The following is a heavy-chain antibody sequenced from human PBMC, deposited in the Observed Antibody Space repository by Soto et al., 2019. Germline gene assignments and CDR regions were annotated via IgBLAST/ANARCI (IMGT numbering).Heavy chain of an antibody. Sequence: GGSLRLSCAASGFTFSSYSMNWVRQAPGKGLEWISYISTTSSSIYYADSVKGRFTISRDNAKNSLFLQMNSLRDEDTAVYYCARKGVAFDYWGQGALVTVPS. CDR2: ISTTSSSI. D-gene: IGHD3-3*01. CDR1: GFTFSSYS. J-gene: IGHJ4*02. CDR3: ARKGVAFDY. V-gene: IGHV3-48*02.